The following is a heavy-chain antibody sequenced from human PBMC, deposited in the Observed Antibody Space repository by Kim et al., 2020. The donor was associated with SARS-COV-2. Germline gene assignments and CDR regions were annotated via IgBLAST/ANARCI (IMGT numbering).Heavy chain of an antibody. V-gene: IGHV3-9*01. Sequence: GYADSVRGRFIISRDNAKNSLYMQMNSLRADDTALYYCAKDRADAYSMDVWGQGTTVTVSS. D-gene: IGHD3-16*01. CDR3: AKDRADAYSMDV. J-gene: IGHJ6*02.